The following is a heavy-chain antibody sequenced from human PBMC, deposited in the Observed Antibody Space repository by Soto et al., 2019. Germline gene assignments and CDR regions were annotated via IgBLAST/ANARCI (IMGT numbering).Heavy chain of an antibody. J-gene: IGHJ4*02. CDR2: INPDGRKQ. V-gene: IGHV3-7*03. CDR3: ARRGPGTYFDY. Sequence: PGGPLRLSCAASGSTFSSSWMSWLRQAPGKGLEWVANINPDGRKQHYVDSVQGRFTISRDNSKNTLYLQMNTLSAEDTAVYYCARRGPGTYFDYWGQGTLVTVSS. D-gene: IGHD6-13*01. CDR1: GSTFSSSW.